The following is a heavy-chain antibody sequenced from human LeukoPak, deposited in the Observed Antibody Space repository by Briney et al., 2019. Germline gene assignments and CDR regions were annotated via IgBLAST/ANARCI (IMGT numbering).Heavy chain of an antibody. CDR3: ATSSGWPRTLDY. J-gene: IGHJ4*02. CDR1: GGSISSSIHY. CDR2: MYYSGST. V-gene: IGHV4-39*07. Sequence: PSETLSLTCAVSGGSISSSIHYWAWIRQPPGKGLEWIGSMYYSGSTYYNPSIKSRLTISVDTSKNQFSLKLSSVTAADTAVYYCATSSGWPRTLDYWGQGTLVTVSS. D-gene: IGHD6-19*01.